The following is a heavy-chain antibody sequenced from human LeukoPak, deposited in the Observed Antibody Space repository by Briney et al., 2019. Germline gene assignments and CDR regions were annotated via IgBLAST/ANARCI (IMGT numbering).Heavy chain of an antibody. CDR3: TRDLEVAATNYYGMDV. Sequence: SLRLSCTASGFTFGDYAMSWFRQAPGKGLEWVGFIRSKAYGGTTEYAASVKGRFTISRDDSKSIAYLQMNSLKTEDTAVYYCTRDLEVAATNYYGMDVWGQGTTVTVSS. V-gene: IGHV3-49*03. D-gene: IGHD2-15*01. CDR1: GFTFGDYA. CDR2: IRSKAYGGTT. J-gene: IGHJ6*02.